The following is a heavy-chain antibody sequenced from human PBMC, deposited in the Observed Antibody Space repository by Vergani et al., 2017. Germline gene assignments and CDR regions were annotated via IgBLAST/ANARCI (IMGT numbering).Heavy chain of an antibody. CDR1: GFTFSSYA. Sequence: QVQLVESGGGVVQPGRSLRLSCAASGFTFSSYAMHWVRQAPGKGLEWVAVISYDGSNKYYADSVKGRFTISRDNSKNTLYLQMNSLRAEDTAVYYCARTYSSGPFDYWGQGTLVTVSS. CDR3: ARTYSSGPFDY. CDR2: ISYDGSNK. V-gene: IGHV3-30-3*01. D-gene: IGHD6-25*01. J-gene: IGHJ4*02.